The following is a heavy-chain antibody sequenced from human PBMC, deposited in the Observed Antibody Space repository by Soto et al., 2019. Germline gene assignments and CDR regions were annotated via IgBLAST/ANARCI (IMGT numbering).Heavy chain of an antibody. V-gene: IGHV3-23*01. Sequence: EVQLLESGGGLVQPGGSLKLSCAASEFAFSTYAMNWVRQAPGKGLEWVSGISGSGGTTYYADSVKGRFTISRDNSKNTLYLQINSLRAEDTAVYYCARDRGCSSPTCYVVGYYYYGMDVWGQGTTVTVSS. CDR3: ARDRGCSSPTCYVVGYYYYGMDV. CDR2: ISGSGGTT. J-gene: IGHJ6*02. D-gene: IGHD2-2*01. CDR1: EFAFSTYA.